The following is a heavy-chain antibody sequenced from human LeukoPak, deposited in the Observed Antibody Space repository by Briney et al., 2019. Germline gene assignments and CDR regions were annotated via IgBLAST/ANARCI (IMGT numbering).Heavy chain of an antibody. D-gene: IGHD6-13*01. CDR2: IYYSGST. J-gene: IGHJ4*02. CDR1: GGSISSYY. V-gene: IGHV4-59*08. CDR3: ARSLHIAAAGTYHFDY. Sequence: SETLSLTCTVSGGSISSYYWSWIRQPPGKGLEWIGYIYYSGSTNYNPSLKSRVTMSVDTSKNQFSLKLSSVTAADTAVYYCARSLHIAAAGTYHFDYWGQGTLVTVSS.